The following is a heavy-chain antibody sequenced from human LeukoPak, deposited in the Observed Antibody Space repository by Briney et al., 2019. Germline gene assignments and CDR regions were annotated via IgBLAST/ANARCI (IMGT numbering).Heavy chain of an antibody. J-gene: IGHJ6*02. CDR1: GFTFSSYW. CDR2: IKQDGSEN. Sequence: PGGSLRLSCAASGFTFSSYWMSWVRQAPGKGLEWVANIKQDGSENYYVDSVRGRFTISRDNAKNSLYLQMSSLRAEDTAVYFCARDGPGYSYGFGFYGMDVWGQGTTVTVSS. V-gene: IGHV3-7*01. CDR3: ARDGPGYSYGFGFYGMDV. D-gene: IGHD5-18*01.